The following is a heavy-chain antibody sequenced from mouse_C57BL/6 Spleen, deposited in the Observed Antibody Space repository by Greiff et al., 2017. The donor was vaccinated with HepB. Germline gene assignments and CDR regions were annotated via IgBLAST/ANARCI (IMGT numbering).Heavy chain of an antibody. CDR3: ARVGYDGADYFDY. J-gene: IGHJ2*01. D-gene: IGHD2-2*01. CDR1: GFTFSSYA. CDR2: ISDGGSYT. V-gene: IGHV5-4*03. Sequence: DVMLVESGGGLVKPGGSLKLSCAASGFTFSSYAMSWVRQTPEKRLEWVATISDGGSYTYYPDNVKGRFTISRDNAKNNLYLQMSHLKSEDTAMYYCARVGYDGADYFDYWGQGTTLTVSS.